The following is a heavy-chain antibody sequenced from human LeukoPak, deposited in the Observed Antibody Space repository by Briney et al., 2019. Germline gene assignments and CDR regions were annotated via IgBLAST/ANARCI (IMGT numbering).Heavy chain of an antibody. J-gene: IGHJ4*02. Sequence: ASVKVSCKASGYTFTSHGISWVRQAPEQGLEWMGWISTYNANTNYAQKLQGRVTMTTDTSTSTAYMELRSLRSDDTAIYYCARSSFCSGGTCYSSLDYWGQGTLVTVSS. V-gene: IGHV1-18*01. D-gene: IGHD2-15*01. CDR3: ARSSFCSGGTCYSSLDY. CDR1: GYTFTSHG. CDR2: ISTYNANT.